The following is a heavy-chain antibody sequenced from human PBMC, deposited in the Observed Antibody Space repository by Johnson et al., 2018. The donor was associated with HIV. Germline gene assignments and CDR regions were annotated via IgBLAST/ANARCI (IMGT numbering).Heavy chain of an antibody. CDR2: ISGGGGSN. V-gene: IGHV3-23*04. CDR1: GFTFSSYA. J-gene: IGHJ3*02. D-gene: IGHD3-22*01. Sequence: EVQLVESGGGVVQPGGSLRLSCAASGFTFSSYAMSWVRQAPGKELEWVSAISGGGGSNYSADSMKGRFTISRDNSKNTLYVQMNSLRAEDTAVYYCARRNLDYYDSSANDAFDIWGQGTMVTVSS. CDR3: ARRNLDYYDSSANDAFDI.